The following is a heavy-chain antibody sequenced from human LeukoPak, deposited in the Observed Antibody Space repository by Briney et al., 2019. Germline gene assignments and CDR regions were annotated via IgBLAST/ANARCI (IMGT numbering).Heavy chain of an antibody. V-gene: IGHV4-38-2*01. D-gene: IGHD3-3*01. J-gene: IGHJ4*02. CDR2: IYHSGST. CDR1: GYSISSGYY. Sequence: SETLSLTCAVSGYSISSGYYWGWIRQPPGKGLEWIGSIYHSGSTYYNPSLRSRVTISVDTSKNQFSLKLSSVTAADTAVYYCARHTRDIFGVGGVDYWGQGTLVTVSS. CDR3: ARHTRDIFGVGGVDY.